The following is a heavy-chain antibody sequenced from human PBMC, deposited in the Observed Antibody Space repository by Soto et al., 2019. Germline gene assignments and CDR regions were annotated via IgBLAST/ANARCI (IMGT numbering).Heavy chain of an antibody. CDR3: ARGIRDIMIKAIAEAGIGYYFDY. CDR1: GYTFTSYD. V-gene: IGHV1-8*01. D-gene: IGHD6-19*01. Sequence: ASFKVSCKASGYTFTSYDINWVRQATGQGIEWMGWMNPNSGNTGYAQKFQGRVTMTRNTSISTAYMELSSLRSEDTAVYYCARGIRDIMIKAIAEAGIGYYFDYCGQGTLVTVSS. J-gene: IGHJ4*02. CDR2: MNPNSGNT.